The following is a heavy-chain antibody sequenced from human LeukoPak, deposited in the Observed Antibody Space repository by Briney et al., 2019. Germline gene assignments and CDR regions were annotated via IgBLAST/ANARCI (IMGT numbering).Heavy chain of an antibody. Sequence: ASVKVSCKASGGTFSSYAISWVRQAPGQGLEWMGGIIPIFGTANYAQKFQGRVTITADESTSTAYMELSSLRSEGTAVHYCAGDQYSSPYGAGYWGQGTLVTVSS. V-gene: IGHV1-69*13. D-gene: IGHD6-6*01. CDR1: GGTFSSYA. CDR2: IIPIFGTA. CDR3: AGDQYSSPYGAGY. J-gene: IGHJ4*02.